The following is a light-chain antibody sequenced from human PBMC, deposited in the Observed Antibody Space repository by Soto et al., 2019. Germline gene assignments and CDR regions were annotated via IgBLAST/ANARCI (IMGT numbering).Light chain of an antibody. Sequence: EIVLTQSPGTLSLSPGERATLSCRASQIFNSKYLAWYQHKPGQAPRLLIYGASSRASGIPDRFSGSASGTDFTLTINRLEPADSAVYYCQQYRTLWTFGQGTRVEIK. V-gene: IGKV3-20*01. CDR3: QQYRTLWT. CDR2: GAS. CDR1: QIFNSKY. J-gene: IGKJ1*01.